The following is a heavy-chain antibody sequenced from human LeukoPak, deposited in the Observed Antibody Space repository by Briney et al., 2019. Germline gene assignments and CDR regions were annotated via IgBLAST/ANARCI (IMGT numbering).Heavy chain of an antibody. CDR3: ARTNLDCKNGVCYDY. Sequence: PGASVKVSCKASDYAFTNYGVSWVRQAPGQGLEWMGWISAYNGKTYYAQKFQGRVTVTTDTSTSTAYMDLRSLRSDDTAVYYCARTNLDCKNGVCYDYWGQGTLVTVSS. D-gene: IGHD2-8*01. V-gene: IGHV1-18*01. J-gene: IGHJ4*02. CDR2: ISAYNGKT. CDR1: DYAFTNYG.